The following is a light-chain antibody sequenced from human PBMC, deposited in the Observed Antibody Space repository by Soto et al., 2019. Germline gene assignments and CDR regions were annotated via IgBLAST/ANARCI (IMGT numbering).Light chain of an antibody. CDR2: DAF. CDR3: QQYDEWPLT. Sequence: EKVMTQSPATLSVSPGERDTLSCRASQNVKTRLAWYQQKPGQAPRLLIYDAFTRATGIPARFSGSASGTEFTLTISSLQSEDFGVYYCQQYDEWPLTFGGGTKVEIK. CDR1: QNVKTR. V-gene: IGKV3-15*01. J-gene: IGKJ4*01.